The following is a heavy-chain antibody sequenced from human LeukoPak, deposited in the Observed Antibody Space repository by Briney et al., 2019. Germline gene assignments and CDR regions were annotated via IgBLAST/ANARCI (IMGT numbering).Heavy chain of an antibody. CDR3: LRYCSGGVCPGWFDP. V-gene: IGHV3-7*01. Sequence: GGSLRLSCAASGFIFSSYWMSWVRQAPGKGLEWVANIKTDGSGKYYVDSVKGRFTISRDNANNSLYLQMNSPRAEDTAVYYCLRYCSGGVCPGWFDPWGQGTLVTVSS. CDR1: GFIFSSYW. D-gene: IGHD2-8*02. J-gene: IGHJ5*02. CDR2: IKTDGSGK.